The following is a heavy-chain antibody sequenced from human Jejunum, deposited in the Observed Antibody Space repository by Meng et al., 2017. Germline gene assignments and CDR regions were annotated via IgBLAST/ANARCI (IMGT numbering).Heavy chain of an antibody. J-gene: IGHJ5*02. D-gene: IGHD1-26*01. CDR2: INPNGGST. V-gene: IGHV1-46*01. Sequence: QLQRVASGAEVEKTGASGKVSCKASGDTCIRHYKHCARQGPRQGLEWMGIINPNGGSTSYAQKFQGRATLTRDKSTNTVYMELNSLRSDDTAVYYCARDQSISGTYPTWWFDPWGQGTLVTVSS. CDR1: GDTCIRHY. CDR3: ARDQSISGTYPTWWFDP.